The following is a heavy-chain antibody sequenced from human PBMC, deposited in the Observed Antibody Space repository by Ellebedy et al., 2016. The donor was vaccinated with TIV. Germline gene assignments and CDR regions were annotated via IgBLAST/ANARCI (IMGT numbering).Heavy chain of an antibody. CDR2: IYSGGSP. Sequence: GESLKISCAASGFTVSSNYMSWVRQAPGKGLEWVSVIYSGGSPYYADSVKGRFTISRDNSKNTLYFQMNSLKAEDTAVYYCAREYCSSTSCSGLQYWGQGALVTVSS. V-gene: IGHV3-53*01. D-gene: IGHD2-2*01. J-gene: IGHJ4*02. CDR3: AREYCSSTSCSGLQY. CDR1: GFTVSSNY.